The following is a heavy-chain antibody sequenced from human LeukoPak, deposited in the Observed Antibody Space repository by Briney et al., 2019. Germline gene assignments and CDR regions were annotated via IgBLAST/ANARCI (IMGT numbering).Heavy chain of an antibody. CDR1: GGSISSYY. D-gene: IGHD1-1*01. CDR3: ASSGNYNWFDP. Sequence: SETLSLTCTVSGGSISSYYWSWIRHPPPKGLEWIGYIYYSGSTNYNPSLKRRVTISVETSKNQFSLKLSSVTAADTAVYYCASSGNYNWFDPWGQGTLVTVSS. J-gene: IGHJ5*02. V-gene: IGHV4-59*01. CDR2: IYYSGST.